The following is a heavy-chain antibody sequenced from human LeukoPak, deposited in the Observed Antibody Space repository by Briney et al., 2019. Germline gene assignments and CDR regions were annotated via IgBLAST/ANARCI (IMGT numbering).Heavy chain of an antibody. V-gene: IGHV3-20*04. Sequence: PGGSLRLSCAASGFTFDDYGMSWVRHAPGKGLEWVSGINWNGGSTGYADSVKGRFTISRDNAKNSLYLQMNSLRAEDTALYYCVRDVDTFFDYWGQGTLVTVSS. J-gene: IGHJ4*02. CDR1: GFTFDDYG. D-gene: IGHD5-18*01. CDR2: INWNGGST. CDR3: VRDVDTFFDY.